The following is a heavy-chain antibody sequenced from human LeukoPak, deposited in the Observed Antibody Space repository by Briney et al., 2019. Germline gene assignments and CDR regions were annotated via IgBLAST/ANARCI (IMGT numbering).Heavy chain of an antibody. CDR1: GFSFSGYA. CDR2: IWYDGTNK. Sequence: GGSLRLSCAASGFSFSGYAMHWVRQAPGKGLEWVAIIWYDGTNKYYADSVKGRVTISRDNSNSKNTLYLQMDSLRAEDTAVYYCAKGTRYFYGMDVWGQGTTVIVSS. D-gene: IGHD3/OR15-3a*01. J-gene: IGHJ6*02. CDR3: AKGTRYFYGMDV. V-gene: IGHV3-33*03.